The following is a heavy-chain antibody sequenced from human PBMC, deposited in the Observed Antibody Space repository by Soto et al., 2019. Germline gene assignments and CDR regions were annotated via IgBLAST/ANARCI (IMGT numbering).Heavy chain of an antibody. V-gene: IGHV3-74*01. CDR1: GFTFSSYW. CDR2: INSDGRST. Sequence: EVQLVESGGGLVQPGGSLRLSCAASGFTFSSYWMHWVRQAPGKGLVWVSRINSDGRSTSYADSVKGRFTISRDNAKNTLYLQMNSLRAEDTAVYYCARGDDAGYCSGGSCSGDWFDPWGQGTLVTVSS. J-gene: IGHJ5*02. CDR3: ARGDDAGYCSGGSCSGDWFDP. D-gene: IGHD2-15*01.